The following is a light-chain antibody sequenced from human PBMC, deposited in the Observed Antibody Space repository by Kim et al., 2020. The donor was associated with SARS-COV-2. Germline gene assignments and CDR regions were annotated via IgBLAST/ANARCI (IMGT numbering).Light chain of an antibody. J-gene: IGLJ1*01. CDR2: GKN. Sequence: ALGQTVMFTGQGDSLRGDGASWYQQKPEQAPVLVIYGKNNRPSGIPDRFSGSSSGNTASLTITGAQAEDEADYYCNSRDSSGNRYVFGTGTKVTVL. CDR3: NSRDSSGNRYV. CDR1: SLRGDG. V-gene: IGLV3-19*01.